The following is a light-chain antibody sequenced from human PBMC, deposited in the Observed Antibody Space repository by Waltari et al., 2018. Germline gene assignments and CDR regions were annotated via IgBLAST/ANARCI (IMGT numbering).Light chain of an antibody. CDR2: DAS. CDR1: QSIATN. CDR3: QQYNRWPPIT. J-gene: IGKJ5*01. Sequence: EVVMTQSPDTLSVSPGGRATLSCRASQSIATNLAWYQQRRGKAPRLLIFDASTRATSSSGRFSGSGSGTEFTLTISSLQSDDSAVYYCQQYNRWPPITFGQGTRLEIK. V-gene: IGKV3-15*01.